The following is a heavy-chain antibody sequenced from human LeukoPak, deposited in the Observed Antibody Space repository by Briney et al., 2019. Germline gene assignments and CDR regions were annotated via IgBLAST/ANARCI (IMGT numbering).Heavy chain of an antibody. Sequence: GGSLRLSCAASAFTISNYWMSWVRQTPGKGLEWVANIKQDGSVKNYVDSVKGRFTISRDNVKNALYLQMNSLRVEDTGIYYCVRGAYYAAYWGQGTLVTVSS. CDR2: IKQDGSVK. CDR3: VRGAYYAAY. D-gene: IGHD2/OR15-2a*01. V-gene: IGHV3-7*01. CDR1: AFTISNYW. J-gene: IGHJ4*02.